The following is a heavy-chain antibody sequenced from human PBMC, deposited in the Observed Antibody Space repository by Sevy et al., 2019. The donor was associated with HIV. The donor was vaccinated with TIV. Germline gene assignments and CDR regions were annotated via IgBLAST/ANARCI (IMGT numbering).Heavy chain of an antibody. J-gene: IGHJ4*02. D-gene: IGHD6-13*01. CDR2: TRNKADSYTT. V-gene: IGHV3-72*01. CDR3: TTHAGIAAAGRVFDY. Sequence: GGSLRLSCAASGFTFSDHYMEWVRQAPGKGLEWVGRTRNKADSYTTEYAASVKARFTISRDDSKNSLYLQMNSLKPEDTAVYYCTTHAGIAAAGRVFDYWGQGTLVTVSS. CDR1: GFTFSDHY.